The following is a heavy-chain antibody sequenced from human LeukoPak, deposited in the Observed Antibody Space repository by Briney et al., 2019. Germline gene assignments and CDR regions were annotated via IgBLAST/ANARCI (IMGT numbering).Heavy chain of an antibody. D-gene: IGHD3-10*01. CDR3: AKDSGPYGY. J-gene: IGHJ4*02. V-gene: IGHV3-30*18. CDR1: GFTFNNYG. CDR2: ISYDGSNK. Sequence: GGSLRLSCAASGFTFNNYGMHWVRQAPGKGLEWVAIISYDGSNKYYADSVKGRFTISRDNSKNTLYLQMNSLRAEDTAVYYCAKDSGPYGYWGQGTLVTVSS.